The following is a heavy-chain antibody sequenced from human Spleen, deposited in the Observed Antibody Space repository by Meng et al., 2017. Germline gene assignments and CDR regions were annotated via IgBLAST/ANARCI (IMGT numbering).Heavy chain of an antibody. CDR2: IIPIFGTA. D-gene: IGHD3-10*02. V-gene: IGHV1-69*01. J-gene: IGHJ5*02. CDR1: GGTFSTYA. Sequence: QVQLVQSGSELKKPGASVKVSCKASGGTFSTYAISWVRQAPGQGLEWMGGIIPIFGTANYAQKFQGRVTITADESTSTAYMELSSLRSEDTAVYYCARDMFLRGFPFISWGQGTLVTVSS. CDR3: ARDMFLRGFPFIS.